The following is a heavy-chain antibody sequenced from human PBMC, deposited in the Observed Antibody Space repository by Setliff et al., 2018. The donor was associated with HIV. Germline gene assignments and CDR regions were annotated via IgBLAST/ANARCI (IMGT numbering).Heavy chain of an antibody. Sequence: SVKVSCKASGGIFSSNALSWVRQAPGQGLEWMGGIIPIFGTANYAQKFQGRVTITADASTNTAYMELSSLRSEDTAVYYCASGSHGEGATDYWGLGTLVTVSS. CDR3: ASGSHGEGATDY. CDR1: GGIFSSNA. J-gene: IGHJ4*02. D-gene: IGHD1-26*01. CDR2: IIPIFGTA. V-gene: IGHV1-69*13.